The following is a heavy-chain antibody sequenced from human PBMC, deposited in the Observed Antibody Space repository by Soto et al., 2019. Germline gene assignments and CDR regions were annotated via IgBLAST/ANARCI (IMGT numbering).Heavy chain of an antibody. J-gene: IGHJ2*01. V-gene: IGHV3-13*01. CDR3: ARTPLWLKNWYFDL. CDR1: GFTFSSYD. CDR2: IGTAGDT. Sequence: GGSLRLSCAASGFTFSSYDMHWVRQATGKGLEWVSAIGTAGDTYYPGSVKGRFTISRENAKNSLYLQMNSLRAEDTAVYYCARTPLWLKNWYFDLWGRGTLVTVSS. D-gene: IGHD5-18*01.